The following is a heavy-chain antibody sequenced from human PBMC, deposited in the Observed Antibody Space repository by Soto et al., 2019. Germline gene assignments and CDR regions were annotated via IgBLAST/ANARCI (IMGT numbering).Heavy chain of an antibody. J-gene: IGHJ2*01. V-gene: IGHV1-46*03. CDR2: INPSGVTT. CDR3: ARGAEYFDP. CDR1: GYTFTSYY. Sequence: QVQLVQSGAGVRQPGASVKVSCKTSGYTFTSYYIHWVRQAPGQGLEWMGIINPSGVTTRYAQKFQGRVIMTRDTSTSTVFMVVSSLRSEDTAVYYCARGAEYFDPWGRGTLVTVSS. D-gene: IGHD1-26*01.